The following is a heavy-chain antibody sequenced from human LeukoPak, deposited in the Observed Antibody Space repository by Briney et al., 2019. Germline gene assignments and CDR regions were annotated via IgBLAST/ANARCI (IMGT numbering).Heavy chain of an antibody. CDR2: INHSGST. Sequence: SETLSLTCAVYGGSFSIYYWNWIRQPPGKGLEWIGEINHSGSTNYNPSLKSRVTISVDKSENHISLKLTSVTAADTAVYYCAREGGPYRPLDYSGQGTLVTVAS. CDR3: AREGGPYRPLDY. V-gene: IGHV4-34*01. J-gene: IGHJ4*02. CDR1: GGSFSIYY.